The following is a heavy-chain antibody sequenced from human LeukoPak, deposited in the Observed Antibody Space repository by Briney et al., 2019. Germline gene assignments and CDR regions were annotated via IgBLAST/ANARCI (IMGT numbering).Heavy chain of an antibody. CDR3: ARPITIDGGYGMDV. V-gene: IGHV1-8*01. J-gene: IGHJ6*02. Sequence: ASVKVSCKASGYTFTSYDINRVRQATGQGLEWMGWMNPNSGNTGYAQKFQGRVTMTRNTSISTAYMELSSLRSEDTAVYYCARPITIDGGYGMDVWGQGTTVTVSS. CDR1: GYTFTSYD. D-gene: IGHD3-3*01. CDR2: MNPNSGNT.